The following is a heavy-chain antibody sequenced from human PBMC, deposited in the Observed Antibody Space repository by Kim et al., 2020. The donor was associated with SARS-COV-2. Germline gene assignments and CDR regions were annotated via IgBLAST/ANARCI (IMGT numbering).Heavy chain of an antibody. CDR1: GGSFSGYY. Sequence: SETLSLTCAVYGGSFSGYYWSWIRQPPGKGLEWIGEINHSGSTNYNPSLKSRVTISVYTSKNQFSLKLSSVTAADTAVYYCARGQVLRYFDWLSPPSHYYYGMDVWGQGTTVTVSS. J-gene: IGHJ6*02. CDR2: INHSGST. D-gene: IGHD3-9*01. CDR3: ARGQVLRYFDWLSPPSHYYYGMDV. V-gene: IGHV4-34*01.